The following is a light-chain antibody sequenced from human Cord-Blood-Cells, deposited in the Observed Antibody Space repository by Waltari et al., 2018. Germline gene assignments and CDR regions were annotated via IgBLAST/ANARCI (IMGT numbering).Light chain of an antibody. V-gene: IGLV1-44*01. J-gene: IGLJ3*02. CDR1: SSNIGSNT. CDR2: SNN. Sequence: QSVLTQPPSASGTPGQRVTISCSGSSSNIGSNTVNWYQQLPGTAPKLLNYSNNQRPSGVPVRFSGSKSGTSASLAISGLQSEDEADYYCAAWDDSLNGPVFGGGTKLTVL. CDR3: AAWDDSLNGPV.